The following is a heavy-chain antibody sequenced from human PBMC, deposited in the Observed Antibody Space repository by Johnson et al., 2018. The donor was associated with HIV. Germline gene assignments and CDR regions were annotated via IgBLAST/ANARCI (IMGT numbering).Heavy chain of an antibody. CDR2: IFSDGTT. V-gene: IGHV3-66*01. CDR3: ASLRDAFDI. J-gene: IGHJ3*02. Sequence: VQLVESGGGLVQPGGSLRLSCAASGFTVSSNYMNWVRQAPGKGLEWVSVIFSDGTTYYAGSVKGRFTISRDNSKNTLYLQMNSLRAEDTAVYYCASLRDAFDIWGQGTMVTVSS. CDR1: GFTVSSNY.